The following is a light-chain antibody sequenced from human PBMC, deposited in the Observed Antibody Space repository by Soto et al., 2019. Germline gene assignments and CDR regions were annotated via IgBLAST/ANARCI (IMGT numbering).Light chain of an antibody. CDR1: QSVSSY. CDR2: DAS. J-gene: IGKJ1*01. Sequence: EIVLTQSPATLSLSPGERATPSCRASQSVSSYLAWYQQKPGQAPRLLIYDASNRATGIPARFSGSGSGTDFTLTISSLEPEDFAVYYCQQRSNWPPTFGQGTKVDIK. V-gene: IGKV3-11*01. CDR3: QQRSNWPPT.